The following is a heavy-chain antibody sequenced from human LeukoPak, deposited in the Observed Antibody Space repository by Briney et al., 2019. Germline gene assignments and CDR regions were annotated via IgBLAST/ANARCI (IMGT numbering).Heavy chain of an antibody. J-gene: IGHJ4*02. CDR3: ASMAPLASSDY. V-gene: IGHV3-21*01. CDR1: GFTFSSYS. CDR2: ISSSSSYK. Sequence: GRSLSLSCAASGFTFSSYSMNWVRQAPGKGLEWVSFISSSSSYKYYADSVKGRFTISRDNAKNSLYLQMSSLRAEDTAVYYCASMAPLASSDYWGQGTLVTVSS. D-gene: IGHD5-24*01.